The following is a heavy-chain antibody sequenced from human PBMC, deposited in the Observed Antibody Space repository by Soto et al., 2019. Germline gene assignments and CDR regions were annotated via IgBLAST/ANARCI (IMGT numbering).Heavy chain of an antibody. D-gene: IGHD2-15*01. Sequence: QLQLQESGSGLVKPSQTLSLTCAVSGGSISSGGYSWSWIRQPPGKGLEWIGYIYQSGSAYYNPSLKSRVTITVDRSKNQFSLKLSSVTAADTALYYCAAGGVLPRYYWGQGTLVTVSS. J-gene: IGHJ4*02. V-gene: IGHV4-30-2*01. CDR1: GGSISSGGYS. CDR2: IYQSGSA. CDR3: AAGGVLPRYY.